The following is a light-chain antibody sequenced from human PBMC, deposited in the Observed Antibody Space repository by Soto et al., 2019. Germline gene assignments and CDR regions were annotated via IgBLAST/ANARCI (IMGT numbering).Light chain of an antibody. Sequence: DIQMTQSPSTLSASVGDRVTITCRASQSISSWLAWYQQKPGKAPKLLIYDASSLESGVPSRFSGSGSGTEFTLTISSLQPDDFATYYGQQWETFGQGTKVEIK. CDR3: QQWET. V-gene: IGKV1-5*01. CDR1: QSISSW. CDR2: DAS. J-gene: IGKJ1*01.